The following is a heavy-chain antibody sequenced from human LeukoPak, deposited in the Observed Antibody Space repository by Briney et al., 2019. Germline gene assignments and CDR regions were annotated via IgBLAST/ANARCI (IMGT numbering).Heavy chain of an antibody. D-gene: IGHD2-2*01. Sequence: ASVKVSCKASGGTFSSYAISWVRQAPGQGLEWMGGIIPILGTANYAQKLQGRVTITADESTSTAYMELSSLRSEDTAVYYCASQYCSSTSCYFFDYLDYWGQGTLVTVSS. CDR3: ASQYCSSTSCYFFDYLDY. J-gene: IGHJ4*02. V-gene: IGHV1-69*13. CDR1: GGTFSSYA. CDR2: IIPILGTA.